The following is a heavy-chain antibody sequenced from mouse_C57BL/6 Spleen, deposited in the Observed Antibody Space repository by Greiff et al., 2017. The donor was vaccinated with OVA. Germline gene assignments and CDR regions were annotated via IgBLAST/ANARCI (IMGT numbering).Heavy chain of an antibody. Sequence: EVQLQESGAELVRPGASVKLSCTASGFNIKDDYMHWVKQRPEQGLEWIGWIDPENGDTEYASKFQGKATITADTSSNTAYLQLSSLTSEDTAVYYCTTERGDGYPYWGQGTTLTVSS. CDR1: GFNIKDDY. J-gene: IGHJ2*01. D-gene: IGHD2-3*01. CDR2: IDPENGDT. CDR3: TTERGDGYPY. V-gene: IGHV14-4*01.